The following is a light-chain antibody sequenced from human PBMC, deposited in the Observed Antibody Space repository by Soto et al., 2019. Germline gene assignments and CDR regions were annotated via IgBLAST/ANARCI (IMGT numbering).Light chain of an antibody. J-gene: IGKJ1*01. CDR3: QQGNSFPRT. CDR1: QTISNY. Sequence: DIQMTQSPSSLSASVGDRVTITCRASQTISNYLNWYQQKPGKAPKLLIYAASSLQSGVPSRFTGSGSGTDCTLTITSLQPEDVATYFCQQGNSFPRTFGQGTKVDIK. V-gene: IGKV1-39*01. CDR2: AAS.